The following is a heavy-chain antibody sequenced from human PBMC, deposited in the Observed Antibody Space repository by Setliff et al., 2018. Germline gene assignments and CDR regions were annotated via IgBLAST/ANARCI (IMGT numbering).Heavy chain of an antibody. V-gene: IGHV1-18*01. CDR2: ISTYNGHT. J-gene: IGHJ4*02. CDR3: AIAPRGPLSVVLALDY. CDR1: GYTFTNYG. Sequence: ASVKVSCKASGYTFTNYGFSWVRQAPGQGLEWMGWISTYNGHTNYAQKLQGRVTLTTDTATSTAYMELRSLRSDDTAVCYCAIAPRGPLSVVLALDYWGQGTLVTVSS. D-gene: IGHD2-21*01.